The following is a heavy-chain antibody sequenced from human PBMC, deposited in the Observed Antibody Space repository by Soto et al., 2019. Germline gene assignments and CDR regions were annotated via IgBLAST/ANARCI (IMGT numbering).Heavy chain of an antibody. CDR3: ARERRHDDGDSGAFDI. D-gene: IGHD4-17*01. J-gene: IGHJ3*02. Sequence: QVQLVESGGGVVQPGRSLRLSCAASGFSFSSYAMHWVRQAPGKGLECVAVISYDGSNKYYADSVKGRFTISRDNSKNTLYLQMNSLRAEDTAVYYCARERRHDDGDSGAFDIWGQGTMVTVSS. CDR2: ISYDGSNK. CDR1: GFSFSSYA. V-gene: IGHV3-30-3*01.